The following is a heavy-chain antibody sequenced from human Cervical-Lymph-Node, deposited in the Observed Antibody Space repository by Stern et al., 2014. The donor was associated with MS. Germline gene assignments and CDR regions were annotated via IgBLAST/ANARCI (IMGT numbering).Heavy chain of an antibody. CDR1: SGFIGNNY. J-gene: IGHJ4*02. CDR2: LYYSGST. V-gene: IGHV4-59*01. Sequence: VQLVESGPGLVKPSETLSLMCSVSSGFIGNNYWSWIRQPPGKGLEWSGHLYYSGSTYYNPSLKSRVTISLDTSKNQLSLRLSSVTAADTAVYYCARAGPYDYIWGNFRHRAFYFDSWGQGALVTVSS. CDR3: ARAGPYDYIWGNFRHRAFYFDS. D-gene: IGHD3-16*02.